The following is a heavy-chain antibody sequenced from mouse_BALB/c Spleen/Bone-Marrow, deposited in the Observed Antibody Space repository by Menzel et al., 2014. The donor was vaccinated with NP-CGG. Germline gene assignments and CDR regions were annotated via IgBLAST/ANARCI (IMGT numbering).Heavy chain of an antibody. CDR1: GYLFTDYN. J-gene: IGHJ2*01. CDR3: ARGTRYGYDGFDC. V-gene: IGHV1S135*01. D-gene: IGHD2-2*01. CDR2: IDPYNGAT. Sequence: EVQLQQSGPELVKPGASVKVSCTASGYLFTDYNIYWVKQSPGKSLEWLGYIDPYNGATSYNQRFKGKATLTVDKSSSTAFMHLNGLTSEDSAVYYCARGTRYGYDGFDCWGQGTTLTVSS.